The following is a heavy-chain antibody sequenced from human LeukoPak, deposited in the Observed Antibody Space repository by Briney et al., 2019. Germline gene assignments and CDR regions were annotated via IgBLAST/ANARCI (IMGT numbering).Heavy chain of an antibody. CDR2: IWYDGSNK. CDR1: GFTFSSYG. D-gene: IGHD2-8*01. CDR3: ARERIVLMVYAMEV. Sequence: GGSLRLSCAASGFTFSSYGMHWVRQAPGKGLEWVAVIWYDGSNKYYADSVKGRFTISRDNSKNTLYLQMNSLRAEDTAVYYCARERIVLMVYAMEVWGQGTTVTVSS. V-gene: IGHV3-33*01. J-gene: IGHJ6*02.